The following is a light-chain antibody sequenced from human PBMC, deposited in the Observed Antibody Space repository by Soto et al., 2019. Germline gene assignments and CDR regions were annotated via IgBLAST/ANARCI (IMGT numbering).Light chain of an antibody. CDR2: RAS. CDR3: QQYSSDPYT. V-gene: IGKV1-5*03. CDR1: QSISSW. J-gene: IGKJ2*01. Sequence: IQMTQSPSTLSASVGDRVTITCRASQSISSWLAWYQQKPGKAPKLLTHRASTLESGVPSRFSGRGSGTEFTLTISSLQPEDFATYYCQQYSSDPYTFGQGTKVDIK.